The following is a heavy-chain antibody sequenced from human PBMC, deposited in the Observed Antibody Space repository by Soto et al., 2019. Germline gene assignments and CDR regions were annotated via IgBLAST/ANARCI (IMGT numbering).Heavy chain of an antibody. CDR2: ISGGGTNT. J-gene: IGHJ3*02. V-gene: IGHV3-23*01. Sequence: GGSLRLSWAASGFTFSSYAMTWVRQAPGKGLEWVSVISGGGTNTYYADSVKGRFTISRDNSKNTLYLQMNSLRAEDTAVYYCAKTTGWYDAFDICGQGTMVTVSS. CDR3: AKTTGWYDAFDI. D-gene: IGHD6-19*01. CDR1: GFTFSSYA.